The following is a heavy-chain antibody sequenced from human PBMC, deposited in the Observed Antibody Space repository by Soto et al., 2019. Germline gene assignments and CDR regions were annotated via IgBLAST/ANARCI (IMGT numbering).Heavy chain of an antibody. CDR1: GYSFTSYW. CDR3: ARRRDGGSYNAFDI. D-gene: IGHD1-26*01. V-gene: IGHV5-10-1*04. Sequence: PGESLKISCRGSGYSFTSYWISWVRQMPGKGLEWMGRIDPSDSYTNHSPSFQGQVTISVDKSITTAYLQWSSLKASDTAMYYCARRRDGGSYNAFDIWGQGTMVTVSS. CDR2: IDPSDSYT. J-gene: IGHJ3*02.